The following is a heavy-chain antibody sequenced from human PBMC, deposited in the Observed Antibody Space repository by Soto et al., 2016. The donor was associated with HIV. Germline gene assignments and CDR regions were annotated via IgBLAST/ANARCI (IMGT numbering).Heavy chain of an antibody. Sequence: EMQLVESGGGLVQPGGSLRLSCAASGFTFMNYWIYWVRQGPGKGLVWVSRINTDGSIKNYADSVKGRFTISRDNAGNTVYLQMNSLRDEDTAVYYCARVPRPSSGSFGLLFGYDYQYMDVWGRGTTVTVSS. CDR2: INTDGSIK. CDR3: ARVPRPSSGSFGLLFGYDYQYMDV. D-gene: IGHD6-19*01. CDR1: GFTFMNYW. J-gene: IGHJ6*03. V-gene: IGHV3-74*01.